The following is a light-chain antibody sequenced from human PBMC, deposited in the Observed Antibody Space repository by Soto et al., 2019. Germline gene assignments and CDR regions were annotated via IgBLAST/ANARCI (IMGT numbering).Light chain of an antibody. CDR3: QQYNNWPPIP. CDR1: QSVSSN. J-gene: IGKJ3*01. CDR2: GAS. V-gene: IGKV3-15*01. Sequence: EIVMTQSPATLSVSPGERATLSCRASQSVSSNLAWYQQKPGQAPRLLIYGASTRATGIPARFSGSGSGTEFTLNISSLQSADFAVYYCQQYNNWPPIPFGPRTTVDIK.